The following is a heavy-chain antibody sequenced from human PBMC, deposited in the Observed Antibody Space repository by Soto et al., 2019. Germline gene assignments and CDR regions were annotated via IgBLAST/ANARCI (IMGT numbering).Heavy chain of an antibody. CDR3: AKDAYYDLSTGTGYYYYGLDV. J-gene: IGHJ6*02. V-gene: IGHV3-23*01. CDR2: ISATGDTI. D-gene: IGHD3-9*01. CDR1: GFTFSSYA. Sequence: EVQLLEFGGGLVQPGGSLRLSCAASGFTFSSYAMTWLRQSPGKGLEWISVISATGDTIYHADSVEGRFTISRDNSNSTLFLQMDRLTADDTAVYFCAKDAYYDLSTGTGYYYYGLDVWGQGTTVTVSS.